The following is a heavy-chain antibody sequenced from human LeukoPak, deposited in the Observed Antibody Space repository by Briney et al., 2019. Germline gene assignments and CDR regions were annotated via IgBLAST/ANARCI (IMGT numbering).Heavy chain of an antibody. V-gene: IGHV4-39*07. CDR2: INHSGST. J-gene: IGHJ4*02. Sequence: SSETLSLTCTVSGGSIRSSYYYWGWIRRPPGKGLEWIGEINHSGSTNYNPSLKSRVTISVDTSKNQFSLKLSSVTAADTAVYYCARGPRAYYGSETLAYWGQGTLVTVSS. CDR1: GGSIRSSYYY. CDR3: ARGPRAYYGSETLAY. D-gene: IGHD3-10*01.